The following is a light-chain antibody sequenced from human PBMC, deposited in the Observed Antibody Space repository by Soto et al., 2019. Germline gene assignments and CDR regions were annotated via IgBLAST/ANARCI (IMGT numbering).Light chain of an antibody. CDR1: TSNIGSNY. V-gene: IGLV1-47*01. Sequence: QSVLTQPPSASGTPGQGVTISCSGSTSNIGSNYVYWYQQLPGTAPKLLIYRNNQRPSGVPDRFSGSKSGTSASLAISGLRSDDDADYFCATRDDRLNGFYVLGAGTKVIV. CDR2: RNN. J-gene: IGLJ1*01. CDR3: ATRDDRLNGFYV.